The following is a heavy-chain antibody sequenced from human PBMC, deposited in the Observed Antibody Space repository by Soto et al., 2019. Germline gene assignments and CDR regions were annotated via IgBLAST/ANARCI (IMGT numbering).Heavy chain of an antibody. V-gene: IGHV2-5*02. Sequence: QITLKESGPTLVKPTQTLTLTCTFSGFSLSTSGVGVGWIRQPPGKALEWLALIYWDDDKRYSPSLKSRLTTTKEPPKNQLILTLTTLDPGNTAKYIGPLSLKGFYDNCSGSNWSHPWAQEPHDTVPS. J-gene: IGHJ5*02. CDR2: IYWDDDK. CDR1: GFSLSTSGVG. CDR3: PLSLKGFYDNCSGSNWSHP. D-gene: IGHD3-22*01.